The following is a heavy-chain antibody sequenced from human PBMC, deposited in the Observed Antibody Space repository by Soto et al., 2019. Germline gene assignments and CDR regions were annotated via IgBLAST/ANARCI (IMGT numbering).Heavy chain of an antibody. CDR2: IIPIFGTA. Sequence: GASVKVSCKASGGTFSSYAIRWVRQAPGQGLEWMGGIIPIFGTANYAQKFQGRVTITADKSTSKAYMELSSLRSEDTAVYYCARVRDGAMVFDYWGQGTLVTVS. CDR3: ARVRDGAMVFDY. CDR1: GGTFSSYA. V-gene: IGHV1-69*06. D-gene: IGHD5-18*01. J-gene: IGHJ4*02.